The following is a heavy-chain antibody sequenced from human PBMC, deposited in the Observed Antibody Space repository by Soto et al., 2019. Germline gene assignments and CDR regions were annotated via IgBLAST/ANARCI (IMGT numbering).Heavy chain of an antibody. Sequence: SETLSLTCTVSGGSISSGDYYWSWIRQPPGKGLEWIGYIYYSGSTYYNPSLKSRATISVDTSKNQFSLKLSSVTAADTAVYYCARDEDHCGSGSINAPRYYYYYGMDVSGQGTTVTVS. J-gene: IGHJ6*02. CDR3: ARDEDHCGSGSINAPRYYYYYGMDV. V-gene: IGHV4-30-4*01. CDR1: GGSISSGDYY. CDR2: IYYSGST. D-gene: IGHD3-10*01.